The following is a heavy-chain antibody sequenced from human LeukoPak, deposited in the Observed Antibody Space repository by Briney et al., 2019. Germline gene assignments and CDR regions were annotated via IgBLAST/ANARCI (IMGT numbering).Heavy chain of an antibody. CDR1: GGSISRTSYY. Sequence: WETLSLTCTVSGGSISRTSYYWGWIRQPPGKGLEWIETFYYSWSTFYTPSLTTRVTISLATSKTQFSLKLSSVTAAHTAVYYCASGSGYFFAYWGQGTLVTVSS. V-gene: IGHV4-39*01. CDR3: ASGSGYFFAY. CDR2: FYYSWST. J-gene: IGHJ4*02. D-gene: IGHD1-14*01.